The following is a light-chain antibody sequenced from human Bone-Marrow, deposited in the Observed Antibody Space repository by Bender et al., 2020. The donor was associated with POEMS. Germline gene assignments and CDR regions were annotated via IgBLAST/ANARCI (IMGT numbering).Light chain of an antibody. V-gene: IGLV3-21*02. CDR2: DDT. J-gene: IGLJ2*01. CDR1: NIGSKS. Sequence: SYVLTQAPSVSVAPGQTARITCGGDNIGSKSVHWYQQKPGQAPVLVVYDDTDRPSGIPERFSGSNSGNTATLTISGTRPIDEADYYCQAWDSTPLFGGGTKLTVL. CDR3: QAWDSTPL.